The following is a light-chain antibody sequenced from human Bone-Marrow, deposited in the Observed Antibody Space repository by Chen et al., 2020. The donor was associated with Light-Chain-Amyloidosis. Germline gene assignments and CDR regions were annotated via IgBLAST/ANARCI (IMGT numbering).Light chain of an antibody. J-gene: IGKJ5*01. CDR2: AAS. V-gene: IGKV3-15*01. CDR1: QSVRSN. CDR3: QQYHDWPPIT. Sequence: EIVMTQSPASVTVSPGESVTLSCRASQSVRSNLAWYQQRPGQAPRLLISAASTRASNVPVRFSGSGYGTEFTLTISTLQSEDVALYYCQQYHDWPPITFGPGTRLEIK.